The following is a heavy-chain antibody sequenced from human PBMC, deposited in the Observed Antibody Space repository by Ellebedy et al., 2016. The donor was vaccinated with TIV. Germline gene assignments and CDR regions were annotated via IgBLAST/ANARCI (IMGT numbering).Heavy chain of an antibody. D-gene: IGHD2-2*01. CDR2: INAGNGNT. J-gene: IGHJ5*02. CDR1: GYTFTSYA. CDR3: ARLVPDGRNWFDP. V-gene: IGHV1-3*01. Sequence: AASVKVSCKASGYTFTSYAMHWVRQAPGQRLEWMGWINAGNGNTKYSQKFQGRVTITRDPSASPAYMELSSLRSEDTAVYYCARLVPDGRNWFDPWGQGTLVTVSS.